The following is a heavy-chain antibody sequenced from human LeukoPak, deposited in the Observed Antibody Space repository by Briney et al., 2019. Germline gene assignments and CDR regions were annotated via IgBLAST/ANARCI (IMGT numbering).Heavy chain of an antibody. CDR2: ISSSISTV. V-gene: IGHV3-48*01. J-gene: IGHJ6*03. Sequence: GGSLRLSCAASGFTFSSYSMNWVRQAPGKGLEWVSYISSSISTVYYADSVKGRFTISRDNAKNSLYLQMNSLRAEDTAVYYCARDRYALNYYYYYMDVWGKGTTVTVSS. CDR1: GFTFSSYS. D-gene: IGHD3-16*01. CDR3: ARDRYALNYYYYYMDV.